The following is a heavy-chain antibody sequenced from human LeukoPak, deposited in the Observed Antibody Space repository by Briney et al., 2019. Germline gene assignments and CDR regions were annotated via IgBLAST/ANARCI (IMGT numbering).Heavy chain of an antibody. CDR3: ARDDCSGGSCYSGAFDY. V-gene: IGHV3-21*01. D-gene: IGHD2-15*01. CDR1: GFSFRNYW. Sequence: GGSLRLSCAASGFSFRNYWMSWLRQVPGKGLEWVSSISSSSSYIYYADSVKGRFTISRDNAKNSLYLQMNSLRAEDTAVYYCARDDCSGGSCYSGAFDYWGQGTLVTVSS. CDR2: ISSSSSYI. J-gene: IGHJ4*02.